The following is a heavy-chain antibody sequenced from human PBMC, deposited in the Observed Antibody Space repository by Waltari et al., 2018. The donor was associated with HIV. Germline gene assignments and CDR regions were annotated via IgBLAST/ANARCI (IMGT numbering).Heavy chain of an antibody. CDR2: ISYDGRHI. J-gene: IGHJ4*01. CDR1: GFTFDNDG. V-gene: IGHV3-30*18. D-gene: IGHD1-26*01. Sequence: QVQLVESGGGVLQPGGSLRRSCVASGFTFDNDGTPWVRQAPGKGLDWVASISYDGRHIYYADSVNGRFTISRDNSKNTVYLQMTSLRPEDTTVYSCAKEGWDLLEFGYYFDSWGQGTLVTVSS. CDR3: AKEGWDLLEFGYYFDS.